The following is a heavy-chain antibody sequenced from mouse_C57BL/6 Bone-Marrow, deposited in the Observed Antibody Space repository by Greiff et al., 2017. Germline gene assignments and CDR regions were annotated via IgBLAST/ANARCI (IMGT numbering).Heavy chain of an antibody. CDR1: GYTFTNYW. CDR2: MHPNGGSP. Sequence: QVQLQQPGAELVKPGASVKLSCKASGYTFTNYWMHWVKQRPGQGLEWIGMMHPNGGSPDYNDKFKSEATLSVDKSSRTAYMELSRQTSEDSAVYYCARSYDYDDYTMDYGGQGTSVTVSS. J-gene: IGHJ4*01. CDR3: ARSYDYDDYTMDY. V-gene: IGHV1-64*01. D-gene: IGHD2-4*01.